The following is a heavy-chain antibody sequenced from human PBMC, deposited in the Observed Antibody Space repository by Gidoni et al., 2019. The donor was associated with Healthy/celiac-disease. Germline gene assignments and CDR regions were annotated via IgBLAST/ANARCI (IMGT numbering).Heavy chain of an antibody. CDR1: GFPFSSYS. D-gene: IGHD5-12*01. J-gene: IGHJ6*02. CDR3: ARSPYSGYDANYYYGMDV. V-gene: IGHV3-21*01. CDR2: ISSSSSYI. Sequence: EVQLVESGGGLVKPGGSLRLSCAASGFPFSSYSMNWVRQAPGKGLEWVSSISSSSSYIYYADSVKGRFTISRDNAKNSLYLQMNSLRAEDTAVYYCARSPYSGYDANYYYGMDVWGQGTTVTVSS.